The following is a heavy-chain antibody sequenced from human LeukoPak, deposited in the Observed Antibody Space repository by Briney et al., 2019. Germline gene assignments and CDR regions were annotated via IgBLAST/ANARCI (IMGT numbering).Heavy chain of an antibody. Sequence: SESLSLTCAVYGGSFSGYYWSWIRQPPGKGLEWLGEIDHIGSTNYNPSLKSRVTISVDTSKNQFSLKLSSVTAADTAVYYCARGPYYDFWSGYNRDDAFDIWGQGTMVTVSS. CDR1: GGSFSGYY. D-gene: IGHD3-3*01. J-gene: IGHJ3*02. V-gene: IGHV4-34*01. CDR2: IDHIGST. CDR3: ARGPYYDFWSGYNRDDAFDI.